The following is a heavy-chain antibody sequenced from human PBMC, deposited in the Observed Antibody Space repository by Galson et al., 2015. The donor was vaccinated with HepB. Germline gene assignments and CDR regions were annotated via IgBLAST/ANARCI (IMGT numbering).Heavy chain of an antibody. CDR2: ISSSSSYI. CDR3: ARDPRWLQLRYFDY. Sequence: LRLSCAASGFTFSSYSMNWVRQAPGKGLEWVSSISSSSSYIYYADSVKGRFTISRDNAKNSLYLQMNSLRAEDTAVYYCARDPRWLQLRYFDYWGQGTLVTVSS. V-gene: IGHV3-21*01. J-gene: IGHJ4*02. CDR1: GFTFSSYS. D-gene: IGHD5-24*01.